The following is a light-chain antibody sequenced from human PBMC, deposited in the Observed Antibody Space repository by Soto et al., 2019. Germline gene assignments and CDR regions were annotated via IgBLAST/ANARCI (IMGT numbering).Light chain of an antibody. Sequence: QSVLTQPPSASGAPGQRVTISCSGSNSNIGNKYVYWYQQLPGTAPKLLMYRNNQRPSGVPDRFSGSKSGTSAPLAIRGLRSEDEADYYCAAWDAGVGGPPFGGGTKLPVL. CDR3: AAWDAGVGGPP. V-gene: IGLV1-47*01. J-gene: IGLJ3*02. CDR1: NSNIGNKY. CDR2: RNN.